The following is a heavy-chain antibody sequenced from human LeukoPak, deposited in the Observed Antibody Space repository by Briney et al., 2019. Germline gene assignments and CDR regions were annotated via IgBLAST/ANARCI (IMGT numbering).Heavy chain of an antibody. CDR1: GYTFPGHH. V-gene: IGHV1-2*02. J-gene: IGHJ4*02. Sequence: ASVKVSCKASGYTFPGHHIHWVRQAPGQGLEWMGWINPKNGGTNYAQKFQGRVTMTRDTSTSTVYMELSSLRSEDTAVYYCARDGEYYDSRGSYFDSWGQGTLVTVSS. CDR2: INPKNGGT. CDR3: ARDGEYYDSRGSYFDS. D-gene: IGHD3-22*01.